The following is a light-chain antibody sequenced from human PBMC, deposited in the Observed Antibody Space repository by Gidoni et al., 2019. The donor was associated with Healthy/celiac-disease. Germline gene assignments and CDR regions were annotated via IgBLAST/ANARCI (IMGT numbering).Light chain of an antibody. Sequence: QSALTQPASVSVSPGQSITLSCTGTSSDVGGYNYVSWYQQHPGKAPKLMIYDVSNRPSGVSNRFSGSKSGNTASLTIAGLQAEDEADYYCSSYTSSSTVFGGGTKLTGL. CDR1: SSDVGGYNY. V-gene: IGLV2-14*03. CDR3: SSYTSSSTV. J-gene: IGLJ2*01. CDR2: DVS.